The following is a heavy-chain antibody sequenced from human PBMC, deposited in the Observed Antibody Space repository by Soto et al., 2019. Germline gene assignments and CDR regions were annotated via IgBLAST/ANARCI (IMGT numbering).Heavy chain of an antibody. D-gene: IGHD2-2*01. J-gene: IGHJ5*02. CDR3: AREIIVVPASFDP. Sequence: TLSLTCTVSGCSFSSGGYYWSWIGPHPGKGLEWIGYIYYSGSTYYNSSLKSRVTISVDTSKNQFSLKLSSVTAADTALYYCAREIIVVPASFDPWGQGTLVTVSS. V-gene: IGHV4-31*03. CDR1: GCSFSSGGYY. CDR2: IYYSGST.